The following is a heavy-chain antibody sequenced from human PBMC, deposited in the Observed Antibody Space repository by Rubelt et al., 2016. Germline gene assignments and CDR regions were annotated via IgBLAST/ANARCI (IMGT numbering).Heavy chain of an antibody. CDR1: GFTFTNYA. CDR2: LQGDGGET. Sequence: EVQLLESGGGSVQPGGSLRLSCAASGFTFTNYAMSWIRQAPGNGLEWVATLQGDGGETYYVDSVKGRFASSRDNPKKSLLLQMDSRRADDTAIYFCMSGAGYWGQGTLVTVSS. CDR3: MSGAGY. V-gene: IGHV3-7*01. J-gene: IGHJ4*02. D-gene: IGHD3-16*01.